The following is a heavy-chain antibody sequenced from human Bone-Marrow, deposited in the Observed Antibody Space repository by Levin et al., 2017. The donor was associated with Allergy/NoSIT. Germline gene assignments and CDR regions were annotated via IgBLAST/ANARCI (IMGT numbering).Heavy chain of an antibody. Sequence: PGESLKISCAASGFTFSSYAMHWVRQAPGKGLEWVAVISYDGSNKYYADSVKGRFTISRDNSKNTLYLQMNSLRAEDTAVYYCARASGESSSWLEYFQHWGQGTLVTVSS. V-gene: IGHV3-30-3*01. CDR1: GFTFSSYA. CDR3: ARASGESSSWLEYFQH. CDR2: ISYDGSNK. J-gene: IGHJ1*01. D-gene: IGHD6-13*01.